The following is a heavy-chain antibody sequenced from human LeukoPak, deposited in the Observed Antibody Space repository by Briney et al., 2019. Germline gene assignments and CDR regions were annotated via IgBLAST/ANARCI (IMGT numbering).Heavy chain of an antibody. CDR2: INHSGST. Sequence: SETLSLTCAVYGGSFSGYYWSWIRQPPGKGLEWIGEINHSGSTNYNPSLKSRVTISVDTSKNQFSLKLSSVTAADTAVYYCARGRGSKYSSSCFDYRGQGTLVTVSS. D-gene: IGHD6-13*01. CDR3: ARGRGSKYSSSCFDY. CDR1: GGSFSGYY. J-gene: IGHJ4*02. V-gene: IGHV4-34*01.